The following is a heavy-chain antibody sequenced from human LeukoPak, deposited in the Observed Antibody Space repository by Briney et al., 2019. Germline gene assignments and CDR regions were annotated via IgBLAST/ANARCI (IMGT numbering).Heavy chain of an antibody. CDR3: ARAPTLGHFDY. J-gene: IGHJ4*02. CDR2: IYYSGST. D-gene: IGHD1-26*01. CDR1: GGSISSYY. Sequence: PSETLSLTCTVSGGSISSYYWSWIRQPPGKGLEWIGYIYYSGSTNYNPSLKSRVTISVDTSKNQCSLKLSSVTAADTAVYYCARAPTLGHFDYWGQGTLVTVSS. V-gene: IGHV4-59*01.